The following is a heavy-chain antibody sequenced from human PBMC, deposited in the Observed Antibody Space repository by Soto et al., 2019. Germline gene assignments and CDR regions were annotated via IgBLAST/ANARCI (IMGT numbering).Heavy chain of an antibody. J-gene: IGHJ4*02. Sequence: EVQLVESGGGLVKPGGSLRLSCAASGFTFSSYSMNWVRQAPGKGLEWVSSISSSSSYIYYADSVKGRFTISRDNAKNSLYLQMNSLRAEDTAVYYCARDSGEYNWNPFDYWGQGTLVTVSS. CDR2: ISSSSSYI. V-gene: IGHV3-21*01. CDR1: GFTFSSYS. D-gene: IGHD1-20*01. CDR3: ARDSGEYNWNPFDY.